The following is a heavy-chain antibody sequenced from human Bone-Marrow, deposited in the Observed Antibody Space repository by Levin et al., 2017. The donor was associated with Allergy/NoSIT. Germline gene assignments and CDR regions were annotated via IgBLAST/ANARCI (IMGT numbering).Heavy chain of an antibody. J-gene: IGHJ4*02. CDR3: TRGGWGYYGSGRKEEYSDY. Sequence: GGSLRLSCAASGFTFSFYWMHWVRQAPGKGLVWVSRINSDGSNTNYADSVKGRFTISRDNANNTLYLQMNSLRAEDKAVYYCTRGGWGYYGSGRKEEYSDYWGQGTPLTVSS. V-gene: IGHV3-74*01. CDR1: GFTFSFYW. D-gene: IGHD3-10*01. CDR2: INSDGSNT.